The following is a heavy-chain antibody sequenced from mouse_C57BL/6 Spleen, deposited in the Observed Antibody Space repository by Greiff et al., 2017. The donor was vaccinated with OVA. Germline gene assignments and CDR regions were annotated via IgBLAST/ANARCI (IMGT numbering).Heavy chain of an antibody. J-gene: IGHJ2*01. Sequence: EVQLQQSGPELVKPGASVKISCKASGYTFTDYYMNWVKQSHGKSLEWIGDINPNNGGTSYNQKFKGKATLTVDQSSSTAYMELRSLTSEDSAVYYCAREGQDYFDYWGQGTTLTVSS. V-gene: IGHV1-26*01. D-gene: IGHD3-3*01. CDR2: INPNNGGT. CDR3: AREGQDYFDY. CDR1: GYTFTDYY.